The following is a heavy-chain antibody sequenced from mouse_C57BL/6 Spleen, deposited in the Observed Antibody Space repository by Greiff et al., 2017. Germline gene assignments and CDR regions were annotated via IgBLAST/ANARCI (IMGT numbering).Heavy chain of an antibody. CDR3: ARNYGSTAWFAY. CDR1: GFTFSDYG. CDR2: ISSGSSTI. Sequence: EVHLVESGGGLVKPGGSLKLSCAASGFTFSDYGMHWVRQAPEKGLEWVAYISSGSSTIYYADTVKGRFAISRDNAKNTLFLQMTSLRSEDTAMYYCARNYGSTAWFAYWGQGTLVTVSA. J-gene: IGHJ3*01. V-gene: IGHV5-17*01. D-gene: IGHD1-1*01.